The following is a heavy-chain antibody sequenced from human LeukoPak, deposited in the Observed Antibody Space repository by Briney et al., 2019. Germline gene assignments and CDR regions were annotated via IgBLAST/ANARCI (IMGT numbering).Heavy chain of an antibody. Sequence: PSETLSLTCAVYGGSFSGYYWSWVRQPPGKGLEWIGEINHSGSTNYNPSLKSRVTISVDTSKNQFSLKLSSVTAADTAVYYCAKNKTTACFVGFGPWGQGTLVTVSS. V-gene: IGHV4-34*01. J-gene: IGHJ5*02. CDR2: INHSGST. CDR3: AKNKTTACFVGFGP. CDR1: GGSFSGYY. D-gene: IGHD1-14*01.